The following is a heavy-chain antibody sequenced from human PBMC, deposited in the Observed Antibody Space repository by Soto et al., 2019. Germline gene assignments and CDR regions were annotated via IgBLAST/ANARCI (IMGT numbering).Heavy chain of an antibody. D-gene: IGHD5-12*01. CDR2: IIPIFGTA. CDR1: GGTFSSYA. Sequence: SVKLSCKGSGGTFSSYAISCVRQAPGQGLEWMGGIIPIFGTANYAQKFQGRVTITADESTSTAYMELSSLRSEDTAVYYCARGKRWLQLDYWGQGTLVTVSS. V-gene: IGHV1-69*01. J-gene: IGHJ4*02. CDR3: ARGKRWLQLDY.